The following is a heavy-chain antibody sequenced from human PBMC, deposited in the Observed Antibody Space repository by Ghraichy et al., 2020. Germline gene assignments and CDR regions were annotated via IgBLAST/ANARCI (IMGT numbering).Heavy chain of an antibody. Sequence: SETLSLTCAVYGGSFSAYYWSWIRQPPGKGLEWIGQINHIGSTIYNPSLKSRVTISIDTSENQLSLKMNYVTAADTAVYYCAGPSSSPFLGMAVWGQGTTVTVSS. CDR2: INHIGST. V-gene: IGHV4-34*01. CDR3: AGPSSSPFLGMAV. CDR1: GGSFSAYY. D-gene: IGHD6-13*01. J-gene: IGHJ6*02.